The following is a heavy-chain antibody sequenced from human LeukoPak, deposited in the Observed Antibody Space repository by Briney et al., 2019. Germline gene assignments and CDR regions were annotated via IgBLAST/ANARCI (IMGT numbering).Heavy chain of an antibody. V-gene: IGHV4-59*02. CDR2: IYDSGNT. J-gene: IGHJ4*02. CDR3: ARRINYFDY. D-gene: IGHD5-24*01. Sequence: SQTLSLTCTASGGSVSSYYWSWIRQPPGKGLEWIGYIYDSGNTNYNPSLKSRVTMSVDTSKNQFSLKLSSVTAADTAVYYCARRINYFDYWGQGTLVTVSS. CDR1: GGSVSSYY.